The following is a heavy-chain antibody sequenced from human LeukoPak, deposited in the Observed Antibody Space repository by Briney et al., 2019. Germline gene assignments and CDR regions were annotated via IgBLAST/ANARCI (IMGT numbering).Heavy chain of an antibody. CDR3: ATAGYSSSWYYFDY. CDR1: GYTSTELS. J-gene: IGHJ4*02. CDR2: FDPEDGET. D-gene: IGHD6-13*01. V-gene: IGHV1-24*01. Sequence: ASVKVSCKVSGYTSTELSMYWVRQAPGKGLEWMGGFDPEDGETIYAQKFQGRVTMTEDTSTDTAYMELSSLRSEDTAVYYCATAGYSSSWYYFDYWGQGTLVTVSS.